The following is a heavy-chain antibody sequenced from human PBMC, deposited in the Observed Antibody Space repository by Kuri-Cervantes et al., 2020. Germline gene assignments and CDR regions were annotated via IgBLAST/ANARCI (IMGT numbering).Heavy chain of an antibody. J-gene: IGHJ4*02. CDR1: GFTFSSSW. D-gene: IGHD3-22*01. CDR3: ARARGYYSDTSGPSDY. Sequence: GGSLRLSCAASGFTFSSSWMHWVCQAPEKGLEWVADIKCDGSEKYYVDSVKGRLTISRDNAKNSLYLQVNSLRAEDTAVYYCARARGYYSDTSGPSDYWGQGTLVTVSS. V-gene: IGHV3-52*01. CDR2: IKCDGSEK.